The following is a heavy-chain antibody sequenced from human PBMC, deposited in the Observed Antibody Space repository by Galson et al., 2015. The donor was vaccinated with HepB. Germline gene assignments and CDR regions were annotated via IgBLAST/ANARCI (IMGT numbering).Heavy chain of an antibody. CDR1: GFTLSYYE. CDR3: ARPRIAAKYYFDY. D-gene: IGHD6-6*01. CDR2: ISSSGDTI. V-gene: IGHV3-48*03. Sequence: SLRLSCAASGFTLSYYEMNWVRQAPGKGLEWVSYISSSGDTIYYADSVKGRFTISRDNAKNSVYLQMNSLRAEDTAVYYCARPRIAAKYYFDYWGQGTLVAVSS. J-gene: IGHJ4*02.